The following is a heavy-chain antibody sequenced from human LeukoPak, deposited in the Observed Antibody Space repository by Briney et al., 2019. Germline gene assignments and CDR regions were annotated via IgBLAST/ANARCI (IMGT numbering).Heavy chain of an antibody. V-gene: IGHV3-20*04. CDR2: INWNGGST. D-gene: IGHD5-24*01. CDR3: AKSGYNRFDY. Sequence: GGSLRLSCAASGFTFDDYGMSWVRQAPGKGLEWVSGINWNGGSTSYADSVQGRFTIFRDNAKNSLYLQMNSLRAEDTAVYYCAKSGYNRFDYWGQGTLVTVSS. J-gene: IGHJ4*02. CDR1: GFTFDDYG.